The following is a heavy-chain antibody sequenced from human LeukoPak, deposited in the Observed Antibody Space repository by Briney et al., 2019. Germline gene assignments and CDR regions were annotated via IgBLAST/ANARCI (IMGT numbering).Heavy chain of an antibody. CDR3: AKDSNYYDSSGYIDY. J-gene: IGHJ4*02. Sequence: GRSLRLSCAASGFTFDDYAMHSVRQAPGKGLEWVSGISWNSGSIGYADSVKGRFTISRDNAKNSLYLQMNSLRAEDTALYYCAKDSNYYDSSGYIDYWGQGTLVTVSS. V-gene: IGHV3-9*01. CDR2: ISWNSGSI. CDR1: GFTFDDYA. D-gene: IGHD3-22*01.